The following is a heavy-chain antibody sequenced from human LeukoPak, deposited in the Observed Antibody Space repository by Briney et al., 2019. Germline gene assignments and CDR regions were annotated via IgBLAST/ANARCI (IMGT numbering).Heavy chain of an antibody. Sequence: SETLSLTCAVYGGSFSGYYRSWIRQPPGKGLEWIGEINHSGSTNYNPSLKSRVTISVDTSKNQFSLKPSSVTAADTAVYYRARGKYNRGYSYGNFDYWGQGTLVTVSS. V-gene: IGHV4-34*01. CDR1: GGSFSGYY. CDR2: INHSGST. D-gene: IGHD5-18*01. CDR3: ARGKYNRGYSYGNFDY. J-gene: IGHJ4*02.